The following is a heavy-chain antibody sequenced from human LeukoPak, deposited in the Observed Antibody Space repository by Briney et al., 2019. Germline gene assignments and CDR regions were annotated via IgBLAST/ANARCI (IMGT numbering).Heavy chain of an antibody. V-gene: IGHV1-18*01. CDR3: ARLLLGPYYDFWSGYLSNWFDP. CDR2: ISAYNGNT. D-gene: IGHD3-3*01. J-gene: IGHJ5*02. CDR1: GYTFTSYG. Sequence: ASVKVCCKASGYTFTSYGISWVRQAPGQGPEWMGWISAYNGNTNYAQKLQGRVTMTTDTSTSTAYMELRSLRSDDTAVYYCARLLLGPYYDFWSGYLSNWFDPWGQGTLVTVSS.